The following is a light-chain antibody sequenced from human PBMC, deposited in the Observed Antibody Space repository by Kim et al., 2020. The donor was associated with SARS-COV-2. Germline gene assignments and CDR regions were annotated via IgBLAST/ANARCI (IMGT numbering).Light chain of an antibody. CDR2: DAS. J-gene: IGKJ3*01. Sequence: PGDRATLSCRASQSIGSLLAWYQQKPGQTPRLLIYDASNRATGIPARFSGSRSGTDFTLTISSLEPDDFAVYYCQHRDSWPPKFTFGPGTKVDIK. V-gene: IGKV3-11*01. CDR1: QSIGSL. CDR3: QHRDSWPPKFT.